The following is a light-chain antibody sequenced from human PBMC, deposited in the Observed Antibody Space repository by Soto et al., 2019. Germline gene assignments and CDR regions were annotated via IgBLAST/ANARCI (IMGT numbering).Light chain of an antibody. CDR1: QSVGSY. CDR2: DAS. V-gene: IGKV3-11*01. Sequence: EIVLTQSPATLSLSPGEGATLSCRASQSVGSYLAWYQKKSGQPPRLLIYDASKRATDIPARFRGSGSGTDFTLTISSLAPEDFAIYYCQQCNGWPLTFGGGTKVEI. J-gene: IGKJ4*01. CDR3: QQCNGWPLT.